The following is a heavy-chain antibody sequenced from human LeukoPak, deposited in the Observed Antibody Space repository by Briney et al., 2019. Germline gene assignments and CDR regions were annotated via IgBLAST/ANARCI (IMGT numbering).Heavy chain of an antibody. CDR2: IYYSGST. V-gene: IGHV4-59*08. D-gene: IGHD6-13*01. CDR1: GGSISSYY. Sequence: SETLSLTCTGSGGSISSYYWSWIRQPPGKGLEWIGYIYYSGSTNYNPSLKSRVTISVDTSKNQFSLKLSSVTAADTAVYYCARLPVAAAGRGYYYYYGMDVWGQGTTVTVSS. CDR3: ARLPVAAAGRGYYYYYGMDV. J-gene: IGHJ6*02.